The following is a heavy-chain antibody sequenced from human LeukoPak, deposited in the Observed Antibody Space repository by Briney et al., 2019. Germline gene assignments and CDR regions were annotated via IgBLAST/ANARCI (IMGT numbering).Heavy chain of an antibody. J-gene: IGHJ4*02. Sequence: GGSLRLSCAASGFTVSSNYMSWVRQAPGKGLESVSVIYSGGSTYYADSVKGRFTISRDNSKNTLYLQMNSLRAEDTAVYYCARDVESSSPLPLGYWGQRTLVTVSS. V-gene: IGHV3-66*02. CDR2: IYSGGST. CDR3: ARDVESSSPLPLGY. CDR1: GFTVSSNY. D-gene: IGHD6-6*01.